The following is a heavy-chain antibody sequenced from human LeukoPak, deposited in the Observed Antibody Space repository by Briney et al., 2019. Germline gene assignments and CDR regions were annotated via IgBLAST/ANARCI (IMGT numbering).Heavy chain of an antibody. CDR2: VHYSGST. Sequence: PSETLSLTCTVSGGSIRSTSYYWGWIRQPPGKGLELLGSVHYSGSTYDNPSLKSRVTISVDTSKNQFSLNLISVTAADTAVYYCARRSTVAGRGRFDPWGQGTLVTVSS. V-gene: IGHV4-39*01. CDR1: GGSIRSTSYY. D-gene: IGHD6-19*01. CDR3: ARRSTVAGRGRFDP. J-gene: IGHJ5*02.